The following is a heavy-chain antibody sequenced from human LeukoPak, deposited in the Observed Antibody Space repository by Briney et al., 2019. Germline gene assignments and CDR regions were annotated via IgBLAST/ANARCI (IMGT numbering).Heavy chain of an antibody. V-gene: IGHV1-2*02. Sequence: GESLKISCKASGYTFTGYYMHWVRQAPGQGLEWMGWINPSSGGTNYAQKFQGRVTMTRDTSISTAYMELSRLRSDDTAVYYCATWSPFVVFVYWGEGTLVTVSS. J-gene: IGHJ4*02. D-gene: IGHD2-15*01. CDR2: INPSSGGT. CDR1: GYTFTGYY. CDR3: ATWSPFVVFVY.